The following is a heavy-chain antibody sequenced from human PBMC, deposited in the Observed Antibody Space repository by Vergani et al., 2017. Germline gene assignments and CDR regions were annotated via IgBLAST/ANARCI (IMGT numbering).Heavy chain of an antibody. D-gene: IGHD3-3*01. CDR3: ARVVPYYDFWSGYHYYMDV. CDR2: MNPNSGNT. Sequence: QVKLVQSGAEVKKPGASVKVSCKASGYTFTSYDINWVRQATGQGLEWMGWMNPNSGNTGYAQKFQGRVTMTRDTSISTAYMELSRLRSDDTAVYYCARVVPYYDFWSGYHYYMDVWGKGTTVTVSS. V-gene: IGHV1-8*01. J-gene: IGHJ6*03. CDR1: GYTFTSYD.